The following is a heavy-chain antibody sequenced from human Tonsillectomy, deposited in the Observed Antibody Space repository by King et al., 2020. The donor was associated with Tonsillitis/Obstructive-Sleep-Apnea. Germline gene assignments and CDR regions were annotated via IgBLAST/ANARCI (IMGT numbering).Heavy chain of an antibody. J-gene: IGHJ3*02. CDR3: TTEILVVIGSTFDI. CDR1: GFTFSNAW. V-gene: IGHV3-15*07. CDR2: IKTKTAGGTT. Sequence: VQLVESGGGLVKPGGSLRLSCAASGFTFSNAWMNWVRQAPGKGLEWVGRIKTKTAGGTTDYAAPVKGRFTISRDDSKNTLYLQMNSLKTEDTAVYYCTTEILVVIGSTFDIWGQGTMVTVSS. D-gene: IGHD3-22*01.